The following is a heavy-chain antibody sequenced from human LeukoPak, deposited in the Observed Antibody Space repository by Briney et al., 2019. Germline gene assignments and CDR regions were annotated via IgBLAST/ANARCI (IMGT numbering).Heavy chain of an antibody. V-gene: IGHV4-38-2*02. J-gene: IGHJ4*02. CDR2: IYRSGST. D-gene: IGHD6-19*01. CDR3: AGIAVAGNIY. Sequence: SETLSLTCTVSGYSISSGYYWGWIRQPPGKGLEWIGSIYRSGSTYYNPSLKSRVTISVDTSKNQFSLKLSSVTAADTAVYYCAGIAVAGNIYWGQGTLVPVSS. CDR1: GYSISSGYY.